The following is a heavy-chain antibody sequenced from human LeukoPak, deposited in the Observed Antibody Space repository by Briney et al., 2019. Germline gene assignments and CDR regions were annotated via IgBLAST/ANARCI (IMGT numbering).Heavy chain of an antibody. CDR1: GFXFSSYS. CDR3: ARLGYVAGTEYNYYGMDV. CDR2: ISYDGKKR. Sequence: GRSLRLSCAASGFXFSSYSIHWVRQAPGKGLEWVAVISYDGKKRFYADSVKGRFTISRDDSKNTVDLQMNGLRAEDMAVYYCARLGYVAGTEYNYYGMDVWGQGTTVTVSS. J-gene: IGHJ6*02. D-gene: IGHD2-15*01. V-gene: IGHV3-30*04.